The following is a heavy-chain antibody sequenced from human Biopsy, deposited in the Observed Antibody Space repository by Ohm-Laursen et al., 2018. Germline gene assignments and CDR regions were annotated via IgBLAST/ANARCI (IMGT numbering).Heavy chain of an antibody. D-gene: IGHD3-16*01. Sequence: SDTLSLTCTVSGDSISSDYYWTWIRQVPGEGLEWIAYMHHSGPTYTYYNPSLKSRVAISVEVSKNQFSLKLNSVTAADTAVYFCARDSRGGHLNTTLITGKNLDSWGQGILVTVSS. J-gene: IGHJ4*02. CDR1: GDSISSDYY. V-gene: IGHV4-30-4*02. CDR3: ARDSRGGHLNTTLITGKNLDS. CDR2: MHHSGPT.